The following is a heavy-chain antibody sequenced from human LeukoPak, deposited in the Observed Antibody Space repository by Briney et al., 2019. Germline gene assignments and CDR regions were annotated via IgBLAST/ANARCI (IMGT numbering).Heavy chain of an antibody. D-gene: IGHD2-2*01. V-gene: IGHV3-30*02. Sequence: PGGSLRLSCAASGFTFSSYGMHWVRQAPGKGLEWVAFIRYDGSNKYYADSVKGRFTISRDNSKNTLYLQMNSLRAEDTAVYYCAKDDRYCSSTSCYHPYYYHMDVWGKGTTVTVSS. CDR3: AKDDRYCSSTSCYHPYYYHMDV. CDR2: IRYDGSNK. CDR1: GFTFSSYG. J-gene: IGHJ6*03.